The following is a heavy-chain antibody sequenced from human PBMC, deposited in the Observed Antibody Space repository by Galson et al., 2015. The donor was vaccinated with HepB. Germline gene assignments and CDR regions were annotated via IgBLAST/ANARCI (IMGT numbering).Heavy chain of an antibody. CDR1: GGSFSGYY. Sequence: TLSLTCAVYGGSFSGYYWSWIRQPPGKGLEWIGEINHSGSTNYNPSLKSRVTISVDTSKNQFSLKLSSVTAADTAVYYCARGWGATVTTEVGFDYWGQGTLVTVSS. V-gene: IGHV4-34*01. J-gene: IGHJ4*02. D-gene: IGHD4-17*01. CDR2: INHSGST. CDR3: ARGWGATVTTEVGFDY.